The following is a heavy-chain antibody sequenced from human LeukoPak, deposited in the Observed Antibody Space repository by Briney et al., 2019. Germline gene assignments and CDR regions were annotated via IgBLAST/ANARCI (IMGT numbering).Heavy chain of an antibody. CDR1: GGSISSSSYY. CDR2: IYNSGRT. CDR3: AQQQLGYFDY. Sequence: SETLSLTCTVSGGSISSSSYYWGWIRQPPGKGLEWIGSIYNSGRTYYNPSLKSRVTISVDTSKNQFSLKLSSVTAADTAVYYCAQQQLGYFDYWGQGTLVTVS. V-gene: IGHV4-39*01. J-gene: IGHJ4*02. D-gene: IGHD6-13*01.